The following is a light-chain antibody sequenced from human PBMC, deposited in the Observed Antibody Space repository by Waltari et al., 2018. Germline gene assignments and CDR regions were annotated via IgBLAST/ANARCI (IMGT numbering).Light chain of an antibody. CDR2: GAS. CDR3: QQYNNWPLT. V-gene: IGKV3-15*01. CDR1: QTINNN. J-gene: IGKJ1*01. Sequence: EIVMTQSPDTLSVSPGERANLSCRASQTINNNLAWFQQKPGQAPQLLIYGASTRGTDIPVRFSGSGSGTAFTLTISSLQSEDIAVYFCQQYNNWPLTFGPGTKVETK.